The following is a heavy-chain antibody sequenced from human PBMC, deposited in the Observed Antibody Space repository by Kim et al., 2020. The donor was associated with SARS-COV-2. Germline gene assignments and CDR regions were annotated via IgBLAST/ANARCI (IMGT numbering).Heavy chain of an antibody. D-gene: IGHD3-9*01. J-gene: IGHJ3*02. Sequence: GGSLRLSCAASGFTFSGSAMHWVRQASGKGLEWVGRIRSKANSYATAYAASVKGRFTISRDDSKNTAYLQMNSLKTEDTAVYYCTRSSYYDILTGYRDAFDIWGQGTMVTVSS. CDR1: GFTFSGSA. CDR2: IRSKANSYAT. CDR3: TRSSYYDILTGYRDAFDI. V-gene: IGHV3-73*01.